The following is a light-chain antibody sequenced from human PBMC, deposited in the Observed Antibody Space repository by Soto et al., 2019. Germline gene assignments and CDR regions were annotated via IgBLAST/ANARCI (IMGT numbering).Light chain of an antibody. CDR3: QSYDSSLSGYV. V-gene: IGLV1-40*01. CDR2: GDN. J-gene: IGLJ1*01. Sequence: QSVLTQPPSVSGAPGQRVAISCTGSSSNIGAEYDVHWYQQLPGTAPKRLIYGDNNRPSGVPDRFSGSKSGTSASLAITGLQPEDEGDYYCQSYDSSLSGYVFGTGTKVTVL. CDR1: SSNIGAEYD.